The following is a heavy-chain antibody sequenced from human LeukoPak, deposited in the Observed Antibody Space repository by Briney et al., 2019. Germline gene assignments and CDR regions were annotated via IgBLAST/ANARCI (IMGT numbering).Heavy chain of an antibody. V-gene: IGHV3-23*01. Sequence: GGSLRLSCAASGFTFSSYAMSWVRQAPGKGLECVSAISGSGGSTYYAVSVKSRFTISRDNSKNTLYLQMNSLRAEDTAVYYCAKAFFYGSESYSPGPIGYWGQGTLVTVSS. D-gene: IGHD3-10*01. J-gene: IGHJ4*02. CDR2: ISGSGGST. CDR3: AKAFFYGSESYSPGPIGY. CDR1: GFTFSSYA.